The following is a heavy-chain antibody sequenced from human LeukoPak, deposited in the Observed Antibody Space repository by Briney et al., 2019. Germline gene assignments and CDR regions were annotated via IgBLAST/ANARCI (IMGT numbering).Heavy chain of an antibody. D-gene: IGHD3-3*01. CDR1: GFTFSSYG. V-gene: IGHV3-30*02. CDR3: TRTGGERITIFGVVTHYFYYMDV. CDR2: IRYDVSNK. Sequence: GGSLRLSCAASGFTFSSYGMHWVRQAPGKGLEWVAFIRYDVSNKYYADSVKGRFTISRDNSKNTLYLQMNSLRAEDTAVYHCTRTGGERITIFGVVTHYFYYMDVWGKGTTVTVSS. J-gene: IGHJ6*03.